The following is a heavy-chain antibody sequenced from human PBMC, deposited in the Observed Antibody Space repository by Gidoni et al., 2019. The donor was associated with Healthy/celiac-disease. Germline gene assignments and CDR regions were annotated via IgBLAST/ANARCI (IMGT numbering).Heavy chain of an antibody. J-gene: IGHJ4*02. Sequence: EVQLVESGGVVVQPGGSLRLSCAASGFTFDDYTMHWVRQAQGKGLGWVALISWDGGITYYADSVKGRFTISRDNSKNSLYLQMNSLRTEDTAVYYCAKDSVDGYNCGVDYWGQGTLVTVSS. CDR3: AKDSVDGYNCGVDY. CDR2: ISWDGGIT. CDR1: GFTFDDYT. V-gene: IGHV3-43*01. D-gene: IGHD5-12*01.